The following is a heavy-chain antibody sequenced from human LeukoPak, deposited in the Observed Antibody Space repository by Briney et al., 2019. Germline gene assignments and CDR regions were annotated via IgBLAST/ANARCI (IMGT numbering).Heavy chain of an antibody. CDR2: IYYSGSA. Sequence: PSETLSLTCTVSGGSIRSYYWSWIRQPPGKGLEWIGYIYYSGSANYNPSLKSRVTISVDTSKNQFSLKLSSVTAADTAVYYCARYSGYESGARGWFDPWGQGTLVTVSS. V-gene: IGHV4-59*01. J-gene: IGHJ5*02. D-gene: IGHD5-12*01. CDR1: GGSIRSYY. CDR3: ARYSGYESGARGWFDP.